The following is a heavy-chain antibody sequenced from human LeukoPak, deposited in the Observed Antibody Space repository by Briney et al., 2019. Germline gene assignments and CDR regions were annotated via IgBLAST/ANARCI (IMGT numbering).Heavy chain of an antibody. CDR1: GGSISSYY. Sequence: SETLSLTCTVSGGSISSYYWSWIRQPPGKGLEWIGYIYYSGSTNYNPSLKSRVTISVDTSKNQFSLKLSSVTAADTAVYYRAREEYDYFDYWGQGTLVTVSS. CDR3: AREEYDYFDY. D-gene: IGHD2/OR15-2a*01. CDR2: IYYSGST. V-gene: IGHV4-59*01. J-gene: IGHJ4*01.